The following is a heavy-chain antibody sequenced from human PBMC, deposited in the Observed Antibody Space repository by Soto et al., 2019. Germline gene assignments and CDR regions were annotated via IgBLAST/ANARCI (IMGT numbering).Heavy chain of an antibody. CDR2: IYTSGST. CDR3: ARGPELRYSGAWGPPRYYFDS. J-gene: IGHJ4*02. Sequence: SETLSLTCTFSGGSITSYYSSWIRQPAGKGLEWIGRIYTSGSTNYNPSLKSRVTMSVDTSKNQFSLSRSSVTAADTAVYYCARGPELRYSGAWGPPRYYFDSWGQGTLVTVSS. V-gene: IGHV4-4*07. CDR1: GGSITSYY. D-gene: IGHD1-7*01.